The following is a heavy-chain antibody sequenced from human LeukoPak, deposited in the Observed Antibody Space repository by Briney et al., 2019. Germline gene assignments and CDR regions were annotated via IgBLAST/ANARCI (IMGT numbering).Heavy chain of an antibody. CDR3: ARVGYSYGHDNGYYFDY. D-gene: IGHD5-18*01. J-gene: IGHJ4*02. V-gene: IGHV1-8*01. CDR2: INPNSGNT. Sequence: ASVKVSCKASGYTFTSYDINWVRQATGQGLEWMGWINPNSGNTGYAQEFQGRVTMIRNTSISTAYMELSSLRSEDTAVYYCARVGYSYGHDNGYYFDYWGQGTLVTVSS. CDR1: GYTFTSYD.